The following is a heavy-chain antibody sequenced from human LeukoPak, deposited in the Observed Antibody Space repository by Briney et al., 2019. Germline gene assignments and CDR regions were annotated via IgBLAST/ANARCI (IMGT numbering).Heavy chain of an antibody. D-gene: IGHD5-18*01. V-gene: IGHV4-59*01. Sequence: SETLSLTCTVSGASISSSSWSWIRQPPGKGLEWIGYIHYSGNTNYNPSLKSRVTISVDTTKNQFSLNLSSVTAADTAVYYCARGRGHSYGQYYSNYWGRGTLVTVSS. CDR2: IHYSGNT. CDR3: ARGRGHSYGQYYSNY. J-gene: IGHJ4*02. CDR1: GASISSSS.